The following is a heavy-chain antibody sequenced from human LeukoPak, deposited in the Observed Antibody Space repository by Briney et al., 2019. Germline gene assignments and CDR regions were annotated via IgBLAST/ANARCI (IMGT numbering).Heavy chain of an antibody. CDR3: AKDEYGSEAYYFDY. J-gene: IGHJ4*02. CDR2: ISGSGGST. V-gene: IGHV3-23*01. D-gene: IGHD3-10*01. CDR1: GFTFSSHA. Sequence: QPGGSLRLSCAASGFTFSSHAMSWVRQAPGKGLEWVSAISGSGGSTYSADSVKGRFTISRDNSKNTLYLQMNSLRAEDTAVYYCAKDEYGSEAYYFDYWGQGTLVTVSS.